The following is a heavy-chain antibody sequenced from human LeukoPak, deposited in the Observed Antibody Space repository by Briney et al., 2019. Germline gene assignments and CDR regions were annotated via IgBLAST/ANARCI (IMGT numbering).Heavy chain of an antibody. CDR3: TTGSCSGGSCSSLFY. V-gene: IGHV3-15*01. CDR2: IKRKTDGGTA. J-gene: IGHJ4*02. Sequence: GGSLGLSCAASGFTFSNAWMSWVRQAPGKGLEWVGRIKRKTDGGTAEYAAPVKGRFTISRDDSGDTLYLQTNSLETEDTGVYFCTTGSCSGGSCSSLFYWGQGTLVTVSS. D-gene: IGHD2-15*01. CDR1: GFTFSNAW.